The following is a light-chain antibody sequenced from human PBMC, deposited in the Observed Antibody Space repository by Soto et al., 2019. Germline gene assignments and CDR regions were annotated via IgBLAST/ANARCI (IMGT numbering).Light chain of an antibody. CDR2: GAS. V-gene: IGKV3-20*01. Sequence: EIVLTQSPGTLSLSPGERATLSCRASQSVSSTYLAWYQQNPGQAPRLLIYGASSRATGIPDRFSGSGSGTDFTLPISRLEPEGFAVYFCQQYGSSSYTFGQGTKLEIK. J-gene: IGKJ2*01. CDR3: QQYGSSSYT. CDR1: QSVSSTY.